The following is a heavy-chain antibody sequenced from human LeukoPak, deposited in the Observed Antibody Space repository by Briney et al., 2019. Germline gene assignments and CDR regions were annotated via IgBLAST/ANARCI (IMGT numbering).Heavy chain of an antibody. CDR1: GGSISSSSYY. V-gene: IGHV4-39*01. Sequence: PSETLSLTCTVSGGSISSSSYYWGWIRQPPGKGLEWIGSIYYSGSTYYNPSLKSRVTISVDTSKNQFSLKLCSVTAADTAVYYCARRSAVAGMYYFDYWGQGTLVTVSS. CDR2: IYYSGST. CDR3: ARRSAVAGMYYFDY. D-gene: IGHD6-19*01. J-gene: IGHJ4*02.